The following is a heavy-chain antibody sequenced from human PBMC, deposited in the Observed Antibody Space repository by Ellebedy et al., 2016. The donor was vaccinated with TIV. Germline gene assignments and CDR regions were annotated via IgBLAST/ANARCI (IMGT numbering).Heavy chain of an antibody. CDR2: IYYSGST. D-gene: IGHD2-15*01. J-gene: IGHJ1*01. CDR3: AKEGFFCSGGSCYSRYFHH. CDR1: GGSTSSSSYY. Sequence: SETLSLTXTVSGGSTSSSSYYWGWIRQPPGKGLEWIGSIYYSGSTYDNPSLKSRVTISVDKSKNQFSLKLSSVTAADTAVYYCAKEGFFCSGGSCYSRYFHHWGQGTLATVSS. V-gene: IGHV4-39*07.